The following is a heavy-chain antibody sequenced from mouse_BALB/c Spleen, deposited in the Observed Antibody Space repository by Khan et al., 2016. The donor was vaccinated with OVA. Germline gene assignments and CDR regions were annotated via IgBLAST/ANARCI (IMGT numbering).Heavy chain of an antibody. CDR1: GYTFSGYW. CDR2: ILPGSDNT. CDR3: ARVAGTTYGMDY. D-gene: IGHD4-1*01. Sequence: QVQLKESGAELMKPGASVKISCKTTGYTFSGYWIEWVKQRPGHGLEWIGEILPGSDNTNYNAKFKGKATFTADTSSNTAYMQLSSLTSEDSAVXDCARVAGTTYGMDYWGQGTSVTVSS. J-gene: IGHJ4*01. V-gene: IGHV1-9*01.